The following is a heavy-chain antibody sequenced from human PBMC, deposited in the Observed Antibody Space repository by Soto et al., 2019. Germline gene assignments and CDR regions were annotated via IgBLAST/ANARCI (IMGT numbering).Heavy chain of an antibody. CDR3: ARGYILEWFPFDY. V-gene: IGHV3-30-3*01. J-gene: IGHJ4*02. CDR2: ISYDGSNK. Sequence: VGSVRLSCAASGFTFSSYAMHWVRQAPGKGLEWVAVISYDGSNKYYADSVKGRFTISRDNSKNTLYLQMNSLRAEDTAVYYCARGYILEWFPFDYWGQGTLVTVSS. D-gene: IGHD3-3*01. CDR1: GFTFSSYA.